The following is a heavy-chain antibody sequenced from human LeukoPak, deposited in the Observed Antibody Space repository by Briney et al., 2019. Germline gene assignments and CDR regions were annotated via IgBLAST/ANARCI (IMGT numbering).Heavy chain of an antibody. CDR3: ARAYPYYDFWSGYFDY. J-gene: IGHJ4*02. CDR2: IYSGGST. V-gene: IGHV3-66*02. CDR1: GFTVSSNY. Sequence: GGSLRLSCAASGFTVSSNYMSWVRQAPGKGLEWVSVIYSGGSTYYADSVKGRFTISRDNSKNTLYLQMNSLRADDTAVYYCARAYPYYDFWSGYFDYWCQGTRVTVSS. D-gene: IGHD3-3*01.